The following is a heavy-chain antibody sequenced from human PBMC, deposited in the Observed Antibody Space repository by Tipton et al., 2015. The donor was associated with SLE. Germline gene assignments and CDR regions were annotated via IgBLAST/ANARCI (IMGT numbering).Heavy chain of an antibody. J-gene: IGHJ4*02. CDR2: IYYSGST. CDR1: GGSISSSSYY. V-gene: IGHV4-39*07. D-gene: IGHD4/OR15-4a*01. Sequence: TLSLTCTVSGGSISSSSYYWGWIRQPPGKGLEWIGSIYYSGSTYYNPSLKSRVTISVDTSKNQFSLKLSSVTAADTAVYYCARDDYGGQYWGQGTLVTVSS. CDR3: ARDDYGGQY.